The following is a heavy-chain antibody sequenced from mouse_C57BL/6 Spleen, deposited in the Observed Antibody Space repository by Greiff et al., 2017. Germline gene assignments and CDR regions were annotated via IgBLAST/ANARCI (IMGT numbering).Heavy chain of an antibody. D-gene: IGHD2-4*01. CDR1: GFTFSNYW. Sequence: EVQLQQSGGGLVQPGGSMKLSCVASGFTFSNYWMNWVRQSPEKGLEWVAQIRLKSDNYATHYAESVKGRFTISRDDSKSSVYLQMNNLRAEDTGIYYCTGGRLPLFDYWGQGTTLTVSS. CDR2: IRLKSDNYAT. CDR3: TGGRLPLFDY. V-gene: IGHV6-3*01. J-gene: IGHJ2*01.